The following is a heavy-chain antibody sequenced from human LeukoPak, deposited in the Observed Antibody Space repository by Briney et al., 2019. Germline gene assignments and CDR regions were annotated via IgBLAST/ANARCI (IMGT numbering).Heavy chain of an antibody. CDR2: ISGDGGST. V-gene: IGHV3-43*02. J-gene: IGHJ4*02. D-gene: IGHD6-19*01. CDR3: AKDLTRGSGWPIDY. CDR1: GFTFDDYA. Sequence: PGGSLRLSCAASGFTFDDYAMHWVRQAPGKGLEWASLISGDGGSTYYADSVKGRFTISRDNSKNSLYLQMNSLRTEDTALYYCAKDLTRGSGWPIDYWGQGTLVTVSS.